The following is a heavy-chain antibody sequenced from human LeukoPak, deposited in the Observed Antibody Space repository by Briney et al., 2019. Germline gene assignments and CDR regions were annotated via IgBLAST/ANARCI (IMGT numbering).Heavy chain of an antibody. Sequence: GGSLRPSCASSGFSFSRYEMHWVRQGTGKRLEWVSAIGTSGDTFYAGSVKGRFTISRENAKDSLYLQMNSLNAGDTAVYYCVREGRGRSGTNAYDIWGQGTVVSVST. CDR2: IGTSGDT. D-gene: IGHD6-19*01. V-gene: IGHV3-13*01. CDR3: VREGRGRSGTNAYDI. CDR1: GFSFSRYE. J-gene: IGHJ3*02.